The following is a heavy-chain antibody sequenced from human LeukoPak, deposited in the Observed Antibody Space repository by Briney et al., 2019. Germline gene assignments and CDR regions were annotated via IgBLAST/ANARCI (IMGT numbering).Heavy chain of an antibody. CDR3: ARDDQLLLRSCWFDP. J-gene: IGHJ5*02. D-gene: IGHD2-2*01. CDR1: GYTFTSYG. V-gene: IGHV1-18*01. CDR2: ISAYNGNT. Sequence: GASVKVSCKASGYTFTSYGISWVRQAPGQGLEWMGWISAYNGNTNYAQKLQGRVTMTTDTSTSTAYMELRSLRSDDTAVYYCARDDQLLLRSCWFDPWGQGTLVTVSS.